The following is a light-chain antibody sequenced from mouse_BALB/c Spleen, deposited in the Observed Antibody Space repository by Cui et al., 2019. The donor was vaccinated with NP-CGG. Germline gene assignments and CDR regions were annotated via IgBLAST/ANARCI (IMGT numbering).Light chain of an antibody. CDR1: TGAVIISNY. Sequence: QAVVTQELALTTSPGETVTLTCRSSTGAVIISNYANWVQEKADHLFTGLIGGTNNRPPGVPARFSGSLIGDKAALTITGAQTEDEAIYFCALWYSNHWVFGGGTKLTVL. CDR2: GTN. J-gene: IGLJ1*01. V-gene: IGLV1*01. CDR3: ALWYSNHWV.